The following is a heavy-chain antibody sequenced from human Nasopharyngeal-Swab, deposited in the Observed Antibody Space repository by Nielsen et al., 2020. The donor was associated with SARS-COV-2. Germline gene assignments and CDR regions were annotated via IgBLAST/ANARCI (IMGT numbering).Heavy chain of an antibody. V-gene: IGHV1-24*01. CDR2: FDPEDGET. CDR1: GYTLTELS. Sequence: ASVKVSCKVSGYTLTELSMHWVRQAPGKGLEWMGGFDPEDGETIYAQKFQGRVTMTEDTSTDTAYMELSSLRSEDTVVYYCATVSVVVTALDYWGQGTLVTVSS. J-gene: IGHJ4*02. CDR3: ATVSVVVTALDY. D-gene: IGHD2-21*02.